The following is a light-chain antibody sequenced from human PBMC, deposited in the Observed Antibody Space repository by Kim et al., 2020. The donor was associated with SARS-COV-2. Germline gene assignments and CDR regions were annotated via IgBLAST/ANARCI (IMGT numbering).Light chain of an antibody. CDR3: CAYAGSYILL. CDR1: SGGIGGHND. V-gene: IGLV2-11*01. CDR2: AVT. Sequence: GQSGTLPCTATSGGIGGHNDVSWYQHHPGKAPKLMIYAVTKRPSGVPDRFSGSKSGNTASLTISGLQAEDKADYYCCAYAGSYILLFGGGTKVTVL. J-gene: IGLJ2*01.